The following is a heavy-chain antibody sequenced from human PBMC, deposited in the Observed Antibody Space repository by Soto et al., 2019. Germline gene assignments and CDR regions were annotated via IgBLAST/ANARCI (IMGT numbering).Heavy chain of an antibody. J-gene: IGHJ4*02. CDR1: GFTFSSYA. V-gene: IGHV3-23*01. Sequence: GGSLRLSCAACGFTFSSYAMSWVRQAPGKGLEWVSAISGSGGSTYYADSVKGRFTISRDNSKNTLYLQMNSLRAEDTAVYYCAKGSSGWYERFDYWGQGTLVTVSS. CDR2: ISGSGGST. D-gene: IGHD6-19*01. CDR3: AKGSSGWYERFDY.